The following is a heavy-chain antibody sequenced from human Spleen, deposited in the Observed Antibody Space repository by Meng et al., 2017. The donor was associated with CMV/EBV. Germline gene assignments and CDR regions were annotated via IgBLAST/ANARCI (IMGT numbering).Heavy chain of an antibody. J-gene: IGHJ4*02. CDR2: ISSSGSYI. V-gene: IGHV3-21*01. D-gene: IGHD3-22*01. CDR3: ARDDPYYYDTTGYYEAGDIDY. Sequence: MKWDRQDQGKGLGWVSSISSSGSYICYTGSVKGRFTISRSDAKNALYLQRNSLRAEDTAVYFCARDDPYYYDTTGYYEAGDIDYWGQGTLVTVSS.